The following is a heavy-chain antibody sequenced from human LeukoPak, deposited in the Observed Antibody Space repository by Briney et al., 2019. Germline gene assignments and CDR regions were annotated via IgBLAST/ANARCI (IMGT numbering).Heavy chain of an antibody. CDR2: INHSGST. CDR1: GFTLFPFW. D-gene: IGHD5-24*01. CDR3: ARRSYNSPFRY. Sequence: PGGSLRLSCAASGFTLFPFWMSWIRQPPGKGLEWIGEINHSGSTNYNPSLKSRVTISVDTSKNHFSLNLRSVTAADTAVYYCARRSYNSPFRYWGQGTPVTVSS. J-gene: IGHJ4*02. V-gene: IGHV4-34*01.